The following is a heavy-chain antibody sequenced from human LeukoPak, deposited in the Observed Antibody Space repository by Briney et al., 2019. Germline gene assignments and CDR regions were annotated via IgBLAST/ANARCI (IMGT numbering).Heavy chain of an antibody. D-gene: IGHD2-2*01. Sequence: SETLSLTCTVSGGSISSYYWSWIRQPPGKGLEWIGYIYYSGSTNYNPSLKSRVTISVDTSKNQFSLKLSSVTAADTAVYYCARDQGSIVVVPAAPNYYYYGMDVWGQGTTVTVSS. CDR2: IYYSGST. CDR3: ARDQGSIVVVPAAPNYYYYGMDV. V-gene: IGHV4-59*12. J-gene: IGHJ6*02. CDR1: GGSISSYY.